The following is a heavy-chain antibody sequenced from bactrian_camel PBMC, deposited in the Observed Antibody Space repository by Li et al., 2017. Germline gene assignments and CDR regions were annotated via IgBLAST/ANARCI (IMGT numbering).Heavy chain of an antibody. CDR1: GFTVSNYY. CDR3: AAGWWCGVKWTQAATYNF. Sequence: VQLVESGGGLVQPGGSLRLSCTASGFTVSNYYMSWFRQAPEKEREVVAATDVGGATYYDPAVQGRFTISQDNDKKTVYLQMNSLKREDTAMYYCAAGWWCGVKWTQAATYNFWGHGTQVTVS. CDR2: TDVGGAT. D-gene: IGHD3*01. V-gene: IGHV3S40*01. J-gene: IGHJ4*01.